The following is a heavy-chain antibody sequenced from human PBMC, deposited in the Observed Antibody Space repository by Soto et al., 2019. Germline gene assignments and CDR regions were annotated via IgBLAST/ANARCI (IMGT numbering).Heavy chain of an antibody. CDR3: ARGYSYGYYYYYGMDV. Sequence: QVQLVESGGGVVQPGRSLRLSYAASGFTFSSYGMHWVRQAPGKGLEWVAVIWYDGSNKYYADSVKGRFTISRDNSKNTLYLQMNSLRAEDTAVYYCARGYSYGYYYYYGMDVWGQGTTVTVSS. J-gene: IGHJ6*02. CDR1: GFTFSSYG. CDR2: IWYDGSNK. V-gene: IGHV3-33*01. D-gene: IGHD5-18*01.